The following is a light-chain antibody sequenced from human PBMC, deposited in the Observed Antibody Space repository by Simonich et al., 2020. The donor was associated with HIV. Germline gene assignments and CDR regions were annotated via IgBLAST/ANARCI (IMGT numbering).Light chain of an antibody. Sequence: EIVLTQSPGTLSLSPGERATLSGRASQSVSSSYLAWYQQKPDLAPRLLIYDASSRATGIPDRFSGSVSGTDFTLTISRLEPEDFAVYYCQQYGSSPPYTFGQWTKLEIK. CDR3: QQYGSSPPYT. J-gene: IGKJ2*01. CDR2: DAS. V-gene: IGKV3D-20*01. CDR1: QSVSSSY.